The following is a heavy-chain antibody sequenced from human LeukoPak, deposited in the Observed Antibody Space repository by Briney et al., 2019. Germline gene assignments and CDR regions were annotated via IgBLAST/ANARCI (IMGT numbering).Heavy chain of an antibody. Sequence: GASVKVSCKASGYSFTNYAMHWVRQAPGQSLEWIGWINAGNGNTKYSQEFQGRVTITRDTSASTAYMELSSLRSEDMAVYYCASSLRGNYDDAFDIWGQGTMVTVSS. CDR1: GYSFTNYA. D-gene: IGHD1-7*01. J-gene: IGHJ3*02. CDR3: ASSLRGNYDDAFDI. CDR2: INAGNGNT. V-gene: IGHV1-3*03.